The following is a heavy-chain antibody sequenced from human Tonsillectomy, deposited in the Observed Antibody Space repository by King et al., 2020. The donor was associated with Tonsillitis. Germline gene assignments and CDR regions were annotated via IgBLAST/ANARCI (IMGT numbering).Heavy chain of an antibody. J-gene: IGHJ6*03. V-gene: IGHV5-10-1*01. CDR1: GYSFTSYW. Sequence: QLVQSGAEVKKSGESLRISCKGSGYSFTSYWINWVRQMPGKGLEWVGRIDPSDSYTNYSPAFQGHVTISADTSISTAYLQWSSLKASDTAMYYCARQAGAVWGFHYYMDVWGKGTTVTVSS. CDR2: IDPSDSYT. CDR3: ARQAGAVWGFHYYMDV. D-gene: IGHD6-13*01.